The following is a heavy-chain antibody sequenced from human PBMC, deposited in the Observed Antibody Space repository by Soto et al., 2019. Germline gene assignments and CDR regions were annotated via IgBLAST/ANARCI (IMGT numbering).Heavy chain of an antibody. J-gene: IGHJ4*02. V-gene: IGHV3-48*01. D-gene: IGHD5-18*01. CDR3: GRDSGYSDGPLDY. CDR1: GFTFSSYS. CDR2: ISSSSSTI. Sequence: EVQLVESGGGLVQPGGSLRLSCAASGFTFSSYSMNWVRQAPGKGLEWVSYISSSSSTIYYADSVKGRFTISRDNAKNSLYLQMNSLRAEDTAVYYCGRDSGYSDGPLDYWGQGTLVIVSS.